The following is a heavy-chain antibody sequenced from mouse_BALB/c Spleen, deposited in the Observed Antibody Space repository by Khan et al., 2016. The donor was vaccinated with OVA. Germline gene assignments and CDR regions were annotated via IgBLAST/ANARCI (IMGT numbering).Heavy chain of an antibody. V-gene: IGHV3-2*02. CDR2: ISYSGGT. CDR3: ARGNYYGYYFDY. D-gene: IGHD1-1*01. Sequence: EVQLQESGPGLVKPSQSLSLTCTVTGYSITSGYAWNWIRQFPGNKLEWMGYISYSGGTSYNPSLKSRIYITRDTSKNQFFLQLNSVTTEDTATYYCARGNYYGYYFDYWGQGTTLTVSS. CDR1: GYSITSGYA. J-gene: IGHJ2*01.